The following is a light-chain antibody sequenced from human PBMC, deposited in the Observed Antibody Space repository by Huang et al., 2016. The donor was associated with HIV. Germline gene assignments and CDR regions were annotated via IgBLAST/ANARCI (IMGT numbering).Light chain of an antibody. CDR1: QSVSSY. J-gene: IGKJ3*01. CDR2: GAS. V-gene: IGKV3-15*01. CDR3: QQYNNWPLFT. Sequence: EIVMTQSPATLSVSPGERATLSCRASQSVSSYLAWYQQNPGQAPRLLIYGASTRATGIPARFSGSGSGTEFTLTISSLQSEDFAVYYCQQYNNWPLFTFGPGTKVDIK.